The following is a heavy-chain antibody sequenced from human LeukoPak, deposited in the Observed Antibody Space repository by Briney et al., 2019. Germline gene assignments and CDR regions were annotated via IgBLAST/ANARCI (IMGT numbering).Heavy chain of an antibody. V-gene: IGHV3-23*01. CDR3: AKMEAAAGSFYDY. CDR1: GFTFSSFA. D-gene: IGHD6-13*01. J-gene: IGHJ4*02. Sequence: GGSLRLSCAAPGFTFSSFAMSWVRQAPGKGLEWVSAISGSGGSTYYADSVKGRFTISRDNSKNTLYLQMNSLRAEDTAVYYCAKMEAAAGSFYDYCGQGTLVTVSS. CDR2: ISGSGGST.